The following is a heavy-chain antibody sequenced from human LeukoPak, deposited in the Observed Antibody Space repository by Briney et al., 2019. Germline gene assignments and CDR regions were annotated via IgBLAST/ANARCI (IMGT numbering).Heavy chain of an antibody. CDR1: GFTFSSYG. J-gene: IGHJ4*02. Sequence: GGSLRLSCAASGFTFSSYGTHWVRQAPGKGLEWVAVISYDGSNKYYADSVKGRFTISRDNSKNTLYLQMNSLRAEDTALYYCAKDLGGIVGAKGQGYWGQGTLVTVSS. D-gene: IGHD1-26*01. V-gene: IGHV3-30*18. CDR3: AKDLGGIVGAKGQGY. CDR2: ISYDGSNK.